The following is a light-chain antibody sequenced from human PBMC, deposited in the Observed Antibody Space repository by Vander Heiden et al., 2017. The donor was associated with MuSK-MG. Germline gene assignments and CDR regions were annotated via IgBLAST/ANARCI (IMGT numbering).Light chain of an antibody. J-gene: IGLJ1*01. CDR2: CYI. Sequence: QSVLTPQPPVSGAPGQRVTISCTGSSSNIGAGYAVPWHGQLPGTAPNLLFYCYINRPSGVPDRFSGSQSATSASLAITGLQAEEEADYYCQSYDSSLNTSVFGTGTKVTVL. CDR1: SSNIGAGYA. CDR3: QSYDSSLNTSV. V-gene: IGLV1-40*01.